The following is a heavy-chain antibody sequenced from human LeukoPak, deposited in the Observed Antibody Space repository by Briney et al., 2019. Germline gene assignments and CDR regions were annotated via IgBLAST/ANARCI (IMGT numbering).Heavy chain of an antibody. Sequence: GGSLLLSCAASGFTFSSYAMSWVRQAPGKGLEWVSVISGSGGSPYYADSVKGRFTISRDNAKNSLYLQMNSLRAEDTAVYYCARAREWELTGPFDYWGQGTLITVSS. CDR3: ARAREWELTGPFDY. D-gene: IGHD1-26*01. V-gene: IGHV3-23*01. CDR1: GFTFSSYA. CDR2: ISGSGGSP. J-gene: IGHJ4*02.